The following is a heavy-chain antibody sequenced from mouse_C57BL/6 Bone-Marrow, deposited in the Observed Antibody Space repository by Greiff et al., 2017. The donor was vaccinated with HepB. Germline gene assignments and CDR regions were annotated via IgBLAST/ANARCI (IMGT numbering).Heavy chain of an antibody. J-gene: IGHJ1*03. CDR1: GFTFSSYA. CDR2: ISDGGSYT. D-gene: IGHD2-4*01. Sequence: EVQGVESGGGLVKPGGSLKLSCAASGFTFSSYAMSWVRQTPEKRLEWVATISDGGSYTYYPDNVKGRFTISRDNAKNNLYLQMSHLKSEDTAMYYCAREGDYDYENWYFDVWGTGTTVTVSS. CDR3: AREGDYDYENWYFDV. V-gene: IGHV5-4*01.